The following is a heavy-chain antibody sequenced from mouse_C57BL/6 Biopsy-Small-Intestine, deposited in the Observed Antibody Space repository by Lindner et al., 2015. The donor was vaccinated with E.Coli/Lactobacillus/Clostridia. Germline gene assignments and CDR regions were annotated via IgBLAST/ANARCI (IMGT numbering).Heavy chain of an antibody. D-gene: IGHD1-1*01. CDR2: IYPKNGGN. V-gene: IGHV1-34*01. Sequence: VQLQESGPELVKPGASVKMSCKASGYTFTDYYIHWVKQSHGKSLEWLGYIYPKNGGNGYKQKFKDKATLTVDKSSSTAYMELRSLTSEDSAVYYCARDYGSTYWYFDVWGTGTMVTVSS. CDR1: GYTFTDYY. CDR3: ARDYGSTYWYFDV. J-gene: IGHJ1*03.